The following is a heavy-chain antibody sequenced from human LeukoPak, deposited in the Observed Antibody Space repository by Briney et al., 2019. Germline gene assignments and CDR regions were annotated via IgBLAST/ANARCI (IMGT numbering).Heavy chain of an antibody. Sequence: GGSLRLSCAASGFTVSSNYMSWVRQAPGKGLEWVSVIYSGGSTYYADSVKGRFTISRDNSKNTLYLQMNSLRAEDTAVYYCARVEPPAGWFDSWGQGTLVTVSS. V-gene: IGHV3-53*01. CDR3: ARVEPPAGWFDS. D-gene: IGHD6-25*01. CDR1: GFTVSSNY. J-gene: IGHJ5*01. CDR2: IYSGGST.